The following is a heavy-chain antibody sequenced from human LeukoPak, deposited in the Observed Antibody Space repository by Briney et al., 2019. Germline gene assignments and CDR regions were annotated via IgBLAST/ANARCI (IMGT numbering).Heavy chain of an antibody. CDR1: GGSISSSNW. D-gene: IGHD6-19*01. CDR3: ARDRSGSGWYISDAFDI. J-gene: IGHJ3*02. Sequence: SGTLSLTCAVSGGSISSSNWWSWVRQPPGKGLEWIGEIYHSGSTNYNPSLKSRVTTSVDKSKNQFSLKLSSVTAADTAVYYCARDRSGSGWYISDAFDIWGQGTMVTVSS. V-gene: IGHV4-4*02. CDR2: IYHSGST.